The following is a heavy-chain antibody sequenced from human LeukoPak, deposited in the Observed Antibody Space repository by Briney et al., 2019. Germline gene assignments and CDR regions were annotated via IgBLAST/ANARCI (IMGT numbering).Heavy chain of an antibody. CDR2: INPNSGGT. CDR3: ASWRSHYYYYYGMDV. Sequence: VASVKVSCKASGYTFTGYYMHWVRQAPGQGLEWMGWINPNSGGTNYAQKFQGRVTMTRDTSISTAYMELSRLRSDDTAVYYCASWRSHYYYYYGMDVRGQGTTVTVSS. V-gene: IGHV1-2*02. CDR1: GYTFTGYY. J-gene: IGHJ6*02.